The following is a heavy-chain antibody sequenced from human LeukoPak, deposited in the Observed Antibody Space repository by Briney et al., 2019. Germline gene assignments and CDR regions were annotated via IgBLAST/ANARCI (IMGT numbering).Heavy chain of an antibody. V-gene: IGHV4-39*07. CDR2: IYYSGST. Sequence: PSETLSLTCTVSGGSISSSSYYWGWIRQPPGKGLEWIGSIYYSGSTYYNPSLKSRVTISVDTSKNQFSLKLSSVTAADTAVYYCASPAVGRRGSWYGGVTRPFDYWGQGTLVTVSS. D-gene: IGHD6-13*01. J-gene: IGHJ4*02. CDR1: GGSISSSSYY. CDR3: ASPAVGRRGSWYGGVTRPFDY.